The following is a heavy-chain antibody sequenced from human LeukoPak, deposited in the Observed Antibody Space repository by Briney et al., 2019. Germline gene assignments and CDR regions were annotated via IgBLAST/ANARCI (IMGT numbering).Heavy chain of an antibody. V-gene: IGHV4-61*02. CDR3: AREIIGYCSGGSCYSATSFDY. D-gene: IGHD2-15*01. CDR1: GGSISSGSYY. J-gene: IGHJ4*02. Sequence: SQTLSLTCTVSGGSISSGSYYWSWIRQPAGKGLEWIGRIYTSGSTNYNPSLKSRVTISVDTSKNQFSLKLSSVTAADTAVYYCAREIIGYCSGGSCYSATSFDYWGQGTLVTVSS. CDR2: IYTSGST.